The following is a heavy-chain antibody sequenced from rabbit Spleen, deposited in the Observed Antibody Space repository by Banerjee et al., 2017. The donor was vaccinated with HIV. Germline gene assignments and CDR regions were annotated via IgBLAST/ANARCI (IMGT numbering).Heavy chain of an antibody. CDR2: TTTSSTGTT. Sequence: QEQLVESGGGLVQPEGSLTLTCTASGFSFSSNQYMCWVRQAPGKGLEWIGCTTTSSTGTTYYASWAKGRFTISKTSSTTVTLQMTSLTGADTATYFCARDYIGGYGPYGYGMWGQGTLVTVS. V-gene: IGHV1S45*01. CDR3: ARDYIGGYGPYGYGM. D-gene: IGHD6-1*01. CDR1: GFSFSSNQY. J-gene: IGHJ3*01.